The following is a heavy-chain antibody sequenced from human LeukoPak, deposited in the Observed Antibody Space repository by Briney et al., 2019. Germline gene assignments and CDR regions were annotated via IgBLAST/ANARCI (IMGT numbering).Heavy chain of an antibody. D-gene: IGHD1-26*01. CDR2: ISDDGSSK. CDR3: ARDVSGSWSFDY. J-gene: IGHJ4*02. Sequence: GGSLRLSCVASGFIFSSYGIHWVRPAPGKGLEWVAVISDDGSSKDYADSVKGRFTISRDNSKDILYLQMNSLRVEDTAVYYCARDVSGSWSFDYWGQGMLVTVSS. CDR1: GFIFSSYG. V-gene: IGHV3-30*03.